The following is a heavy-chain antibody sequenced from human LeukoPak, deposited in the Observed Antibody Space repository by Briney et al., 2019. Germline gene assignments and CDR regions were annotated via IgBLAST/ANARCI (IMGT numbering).Heavy chain of an antibody. V-gene: IGHV3-9*01. CDR3: AKDSSHGSGSVYNWFDP. CDR1: GFTFDDYA. J-gene: IGHJ5*02. Sequence: GGSLRLSCAASGFTFDDYAMHWVRQAPGKGLEWVSGISWNSGSIDYADSVKGRFTISRDNAKNSLYLQMNSLRAEDTALYFCAKDSSHGSGSVYNWFDPWGQGTLVTVSS. D-gene: IGHD3-10*01. CDR2: ISWNSGSI.